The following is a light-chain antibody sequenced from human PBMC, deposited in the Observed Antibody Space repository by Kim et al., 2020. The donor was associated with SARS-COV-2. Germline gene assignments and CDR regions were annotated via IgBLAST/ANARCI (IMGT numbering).Light chain of an antibody. J-gene: IGKJ2*01. Sequence: MTQSPATLAVSPGERATLSCRASQSISRNLAWYQQKPGQAPRLLIYGGSTRATGIPARFSGDGSGTEFTLTISSLQSEDFAVYHCQQYNNWPYTFGQGTKLEI. CDR2: GGS. CDR1: QSISRN. V-gene: IGKV3-15*01. CDR3: QQYNNWPYT.